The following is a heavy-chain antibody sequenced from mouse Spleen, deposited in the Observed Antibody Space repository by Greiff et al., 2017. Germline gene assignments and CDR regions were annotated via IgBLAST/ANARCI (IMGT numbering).Heavy chain of an antibody. V-gene: IGHV2-2*01. CDR3: ARNHGPYYFDY. CDR2: IWSGGST. Sequence: QVQLQQSGPGLVQPSQSLSITCTVSGFSLTSYGVHWVRQSPGKGLEWLGVIWSGGSTDYNAAFISRLSISKDNSKSQVFFKMNSLQADDTAIYYCARNHGPYYFDYWGQGTTLTVSS. CDR1: GFSLTSYG. J-gene: IGHJ2*01. D-gene: IGHD1-2*01.